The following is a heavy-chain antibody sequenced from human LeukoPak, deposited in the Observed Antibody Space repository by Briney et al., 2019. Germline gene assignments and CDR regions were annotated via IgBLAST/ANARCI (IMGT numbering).Heavy chain of an antibody. D-gene: IGHD3-16*01. CDR3: ARLGGETTRFDL. Sequence: GGSLRLSCAASGFTFRNYWMSWVRQAPGRGLDWVATIKQDGILKHYVDSVKGRFAISRDNAANSLYLQMDSLRVEDTAVYYCARLGGETTRFDLWGQGALVTVSS. CDR2: IKQDGILK. V-gene: IGHV3-7*01. CDR1: GFTFRNYW. J-gene: IGHJ5*02.